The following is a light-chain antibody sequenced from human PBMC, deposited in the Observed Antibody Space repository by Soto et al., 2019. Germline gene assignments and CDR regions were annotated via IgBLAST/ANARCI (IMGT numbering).Light chain of an antibody. V-gene: IGLV2-14*01. CDR1: SSDVGGYNY. J-gene: IGLJ1*01. CDR2: EVS. CDR3: SSYTSSSTLV. Sequence: QSALTQPASVSGSPGQSITISCTGTSSDVGGYNYVSWYQQHPGKAPKLMIYEVSNRPSGVSNRFSGSKSGTTASLTISGLQADDEGDYYCSSYTSSSTLVFGTGTKLTVL.